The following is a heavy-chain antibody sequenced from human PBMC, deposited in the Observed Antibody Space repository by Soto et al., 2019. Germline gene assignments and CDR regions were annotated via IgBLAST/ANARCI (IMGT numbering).Heavy chain of an antibody. Sequence: SETLSLTCAVSGTSISSTFWWTWVRQPPGKGLEWIGEVYHTGTTKYNPSLKNRVTISVDKSNNQFSLELRAVTAADTDVYYCASLPPRIGVLTNELPSWGQGSLVIVSS. J-gene: IGHJ5*02. CDR1: GTSISSTFW. D-gene: IGHD2-8*01. CDR2: VYHTGTT. V-gene: IGHV4-4*02. CDR3: ASLPPRIGVLTNELPS.